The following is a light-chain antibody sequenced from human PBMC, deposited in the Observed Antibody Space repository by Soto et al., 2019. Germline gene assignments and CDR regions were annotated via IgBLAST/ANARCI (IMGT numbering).Light chain of an antibody. CDR1: SSNIGAGYD. CDR3: QSHDSSLSAYV. Sequence: QSVLTQPRSVSGAPGQRVTICCTGSSSNIGAGYDVHWYQQLPGTAPKLLIYGNSNRPSGVPDRFSGSKSGSSASLAITGLQAEDEADFYCQSHDSSLSAYVFGTGTKVTVL. V-gene: IGLV1-40*01. CDR2: GNS. J-gene: IGLJ1*01.